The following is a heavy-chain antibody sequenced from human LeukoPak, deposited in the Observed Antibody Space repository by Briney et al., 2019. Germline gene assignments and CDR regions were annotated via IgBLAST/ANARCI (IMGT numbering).Heavy chain of an antibody. V-gene: IGHV1-18*01. CDR2: ISAYNGNT. Sequence: GASVKVSCKASGYTFTSYGISWVRQAPGQGLEWMGWISAYNGNTNYAQKFQGRVTMTRDTSISTAYMELSRLRSDDTAVYYCARDLGYCSGGSCYLNAADRLYYCYYMDVWGKGTTVTVSS. CDR3: ARDLGYCSGGSCYLNAADRLYYCYYMDV. J-gene: IGHJ6*03. CDR1: GYTFTSYG. D-gene: IGHD2-15*01.